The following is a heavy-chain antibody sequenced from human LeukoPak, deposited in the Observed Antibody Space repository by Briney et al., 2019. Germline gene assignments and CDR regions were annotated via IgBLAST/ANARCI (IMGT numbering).Heavy chain of an antibody. Sequence: SQTLSLTCTVSGGSISSGGYYWSWIRQHPGKGLEWIGYIYYSGSTYYNPSLKSRITIALDTSKNQFSLKLSSVTAADTAVYYCARQQIQLWLSHPDYFDYWGQGTLVTVSS. V-gene: IGHV4-31*03. CDR1: GGSISSGGYY. D-gene: IGHD5-18*01. CDR3: ARQQIQLWLSHPDYFDY. CDR2: IYYSGST. J-gene: IGHJ4*02.